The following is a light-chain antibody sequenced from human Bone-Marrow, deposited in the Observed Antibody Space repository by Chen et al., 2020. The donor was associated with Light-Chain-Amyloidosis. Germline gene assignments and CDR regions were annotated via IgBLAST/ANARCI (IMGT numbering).Light chain of an antibody. CDR1: NIGTET. CDR3: QVADITSDYEV. Sequence: SHVLTQPPSVSVAPGQTARITCRADNIGTETVHWYQHKPGQAPVLVIYDDTDRPSGIPERCSGSTSANTATLTISRVEAGDEADYYSQVADITSDYEVFGTGTKVTVL. CDR2: DDT. V-gene: IGLV3-21*02. J-gene: IGLJ1*01.